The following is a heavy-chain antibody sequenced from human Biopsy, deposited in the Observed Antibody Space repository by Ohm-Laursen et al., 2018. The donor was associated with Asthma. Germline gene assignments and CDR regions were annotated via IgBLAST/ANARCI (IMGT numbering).Heavy chain of an antibody. CDR3: AKTADYYDSTDYLDF. CDR2: ISCNSGNI. J-gene: IGHJ4*01. V-gene: IGHV3-9*01. D-gene: IGHD3-22*01. Sequence: SLRLSCAASGFSFDDCAMHWVRQAPGKGLEWVSSISCNSGNIDYADSVKGRFTISRDNAKNSLYLQMQSLRPEDTAFYYCAKTADYYDSTDYLDFLGRGTLVTVSS. CDR1: GFSFDDCA.